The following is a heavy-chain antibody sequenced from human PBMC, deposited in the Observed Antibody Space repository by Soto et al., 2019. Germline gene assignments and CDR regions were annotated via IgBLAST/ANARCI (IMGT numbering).Heavy chain of an antibody. J-gene: IGHJ4*02. CDR2: IKEDGSEK. D-gene: IGHD3-22*01. CDR1: GFSFSSSW. CDR3: ARGDYYDRRFDS. Sequence: GGSLRLACAASGFSFSSSWMNWVRQAPGKGLEWVADIKEDGSEKYYVDSLKGRFTISRDNAKNSLYLQMNSLRAEDTAVYYCARGDYYDRRFDSWGQGTLVTVSS. V-gene: IGHV3-7*03.